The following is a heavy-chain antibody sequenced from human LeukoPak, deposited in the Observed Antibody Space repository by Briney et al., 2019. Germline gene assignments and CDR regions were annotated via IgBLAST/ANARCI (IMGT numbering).Heavy chain of an antibody. J-gene: IGHJ4*02. Sequence: PGGSLRLSCAASGFTFSSYSMNWVRQAPGKGLEWVSYISSSSSTIYYADSVKGRFTVSRDNSKTSQYLQMSSLRADDTAFYYCARGRFGEFSKSLDFWGQGTLVTVSS. D-gene: IGHD3-10*01. CDR3: ARGRFGEFSKSLDF. CDR2: ISSSSSTI. CDR1: GFTFSSYS. V-gene: IGHV3-48*04.